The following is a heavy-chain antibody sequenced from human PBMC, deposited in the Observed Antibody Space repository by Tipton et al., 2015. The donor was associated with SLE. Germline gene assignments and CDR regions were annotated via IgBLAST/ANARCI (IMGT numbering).Heavy chain of an antibody. V-gene: IGHV4-34*01. Sequence: LSLTCAVYGGSFDYAWSWIRQPPGKGLEWIGEIHHSAGAKYSPSLESRVTISIDTSKTQFSLRLSSVTAADTAVYYCARGYCSGDVCFGRGYFDYWGQGTQVTVSS. J-gene: IGHJ4*02. CDR3: ARGYCSGDVCFGRGYFDY. CDR2: IHHSAGA. CDR1: GGSFDYA. D-gene: IGHD2-8*02.